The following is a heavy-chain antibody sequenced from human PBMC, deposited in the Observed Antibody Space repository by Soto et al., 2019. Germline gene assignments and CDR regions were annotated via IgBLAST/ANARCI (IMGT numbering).Heavy chain of an antibody. D-gene: IGHD6-13*01. CDR3: AYSSTPFDY. Sequence: EVQLLDSGGGLVQPGGSLRLSCAASGFTFSSYAMSWFRQAPGKGLEWVSAVCGSGGRTYYADSVKGRFTISRDNSKNTLYLQMNSLRAEDTAVYYCAYSSTPFDYWGQGTLVTVSS. V-gene: IGHV3-23*01. CDR2: VCGSGGRT. J-gene: IGHJ4*02. CDR1: GFTFSSYA.